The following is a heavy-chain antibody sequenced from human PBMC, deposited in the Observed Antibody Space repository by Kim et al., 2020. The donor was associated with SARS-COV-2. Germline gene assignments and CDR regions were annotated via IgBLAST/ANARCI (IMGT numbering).Heavy chain of an antibody. CDR1: GYTFTSYD. J-gene: IGHJ6*03. D-gene: IGHD4-17*01. V-gene: IGHV1-8*01. CDR2: MNPNSGNT. CDR3: ARVPYGYYYMDV. Sequence: ASVKVSCKASGYTFTSYDINWVRQATGQGLEWMGWMNPNSGNTGYAQKFQGRVTMTRNTSISTAYMELSSLRSEDTAVYYCARVPYGYYYMDVWGKGTTVTVSS.